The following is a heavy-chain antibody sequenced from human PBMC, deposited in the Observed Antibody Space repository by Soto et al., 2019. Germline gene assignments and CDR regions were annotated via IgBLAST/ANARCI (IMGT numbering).Heavy chain of an antibody. CDR1: GFTFSTYA. D-gene: IGHD6-19*01. CDR2: ISGSGGST. CDR3: AKGRAPSGSYPPYYYGMDV. V-gene: IGHV3-23*01. Sequence: EDQLLESGGGLVQPGGSLRLSCAASGFTFSTYAMSWVRQAPGKGLEWVSCISGSGGSTLYADSVKGRITISRENSKKTLYLQMNSLRAEDTAVYYCAKGRAPSGSYPPYYYGMDVWGLGTTVTVSS. J-gene: IGHJ6*02.